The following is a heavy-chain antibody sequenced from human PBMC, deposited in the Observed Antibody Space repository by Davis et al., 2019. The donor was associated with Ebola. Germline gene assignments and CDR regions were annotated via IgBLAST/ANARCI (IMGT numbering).Heavy chain of an antibody. J-gene: IGHJ6*02. CDR3: ARNGTSSFSRYHYYGMDV. V-gene: IGHV4-39*07. CDR1: GGSINSNTFY. CDR2: LYYSGAT. D-gene: IGHD3-10*01. Sequence: ESLKISCTVSGGSINSNTFYWGWIRQSPGKGLEWIGRLYYSGATDYNASLKSRVTLSIDTSKNQASLNVNSVPAADTAVYYCARNGTSSFSRYHYYGMDVWGPGTTVTVSS.